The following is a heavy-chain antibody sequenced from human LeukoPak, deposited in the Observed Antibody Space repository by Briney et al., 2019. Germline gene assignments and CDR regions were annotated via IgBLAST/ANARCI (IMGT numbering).Heavy chain of an antibody. CDR3: ARVPALLLWFGEFDY. Sequence: GASVKVSCKASGYTFTGYYMHWVRQAPGQGLEWMGWINPNSGGTNYVQKFQGGVTMTRDTSISTAYMELSRLRSDDTAVYYCARVPALLLWFGEFDYWGQGILVTVSS. J-gene: IGHJ4*02. CDR2: INPNSGGT. V-gene: IGHV1-2*02. D-gene: IGHD3-10*01. CDR1: GYTFTGYY.